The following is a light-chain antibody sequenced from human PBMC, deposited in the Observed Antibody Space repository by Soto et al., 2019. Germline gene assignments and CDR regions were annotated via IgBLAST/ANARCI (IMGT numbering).Light chain of an antibody. J-gene: IGKJ1*01. CDR1: QTIIRN. V-gene: IGKV3-15*01. CDR2: GAS. CDR3: QQYSIWPPWT. Sequence: EVVMTQSPATLSVSPGARVTLSCRASQTIIRNLAWYQQKPGQTPRLLIYGASARATGVPARFSGSGSGTEFTLTISGLQSEDFGIYNCQQYSIWPPWTFGQGTKVEVK.